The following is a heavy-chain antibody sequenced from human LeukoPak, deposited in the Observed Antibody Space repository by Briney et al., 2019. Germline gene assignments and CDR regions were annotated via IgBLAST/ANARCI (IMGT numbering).Heavy chain of an antibody. Sequence: PGGSLRLSCAASGFTFSSNSMNWVRQAPGKGLEWVSYISSTGHTIYYADSMKGRFTISRDNAKNSLYLQMNSLRAEDTAVYYCARERSVITGPSYFDYWGQGTLVTVSS. CDR2: ISSTGHTI. CDR1: GFTFSSNS. CDR3: ARERSVITGPSYFDY. J-gene: IGHJ4*02. V-gene: IGHV3-48*04. D-gene: IGHD4-11*01.